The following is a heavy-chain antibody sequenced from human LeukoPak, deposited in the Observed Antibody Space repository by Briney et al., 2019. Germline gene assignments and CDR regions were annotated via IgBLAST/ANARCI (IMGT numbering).Heavy chain of an antibody. Sequence: SETLSLTCTVSGYSISSGYYWGWIRQPPGKGLEWIGYIHYNGITNYSPSLKSRVTMSLDTSKNQVSLKLNSVSAADTAVYYCARHISSGGTYAHFDYWGQGTLVTVSS. CDR2: IHYNGIT. CDR3: ARHISSGGTYAHFDY. J-gene: IGHJ4*02. CDR1: GYSISSGYY. D-gene: IGHD1-26*01. V-gene: IGHV4-38-2*02.